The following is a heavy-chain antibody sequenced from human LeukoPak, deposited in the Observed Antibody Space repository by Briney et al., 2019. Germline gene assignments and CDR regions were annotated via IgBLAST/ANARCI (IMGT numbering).Heavy chain of an antibody. Sequence: PGGSLRLSCTASGFTFSRYWMSWVRQAPGKGLEWVSSISSNSSYIYYADSVKGRFTISRDNAKNSLYLQMNSLRAEDTAVYYCASPYYYDTPGTPPIDYWGQGTLVTVSS. CDR3: ASPYYYDTPGTPPIDY. D-gene: IGHD3-22*01. CDR2: ISSNSSYI. V-gene: IGHV3-21*01. CDR1: GFTFSRYW. J-gene: IGHJ4*02.